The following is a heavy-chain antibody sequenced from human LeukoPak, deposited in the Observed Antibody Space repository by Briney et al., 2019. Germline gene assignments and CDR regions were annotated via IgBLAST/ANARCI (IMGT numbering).Heavy chain of an antibody. J-gene: IGHJ6*02. Sequence: GGSLRLSCAASGFTFDDYAMHWVRQAPGKGLEWVSGISWNSGSIGYADSVKGRFTISRDNAKNSLYLQMNSLRAEDTALYYCAKVDSYLDVWGQGTTVTVSS. CDR1: GFTFDDYA. CDR3: AKVDSYLDV. D-gene: IGHD3-9*01. V-gene: IGHV3-9*01. CDR2: ISWNSGSI.